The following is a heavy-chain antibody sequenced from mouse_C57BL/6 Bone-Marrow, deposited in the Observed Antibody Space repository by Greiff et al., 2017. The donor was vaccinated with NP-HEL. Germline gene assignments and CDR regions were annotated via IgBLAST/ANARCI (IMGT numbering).Heavy chain of an antibody. CDR1: GFTFSDYG. Sequence: EVQGVESGGGLVQPGGSLKLSCAASGFTFSDYGMAWVRQAPRKGPEWVAFISNLAYSIYYADTVTGRFTISRENAKNTLYLEMSSLRSEDTAMYYCARRGYYGSSPHWYFDVWGTGTTVTVSS. J-gene: IGHJ1*03. D-gene: IGHD1-1*01. CDR2: ISNLAYSI. CDR3: ARRGYYGSSPHWYFDV. V-gene: IGHV5-15*01.